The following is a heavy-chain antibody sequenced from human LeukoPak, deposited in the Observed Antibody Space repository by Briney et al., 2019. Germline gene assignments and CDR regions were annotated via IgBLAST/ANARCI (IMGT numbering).Heavy chain of an antibody. CDR2: IYFSGST. D-gene: IGHD2-2*01. CDR3: ARGGGQLFDFDY. J-gene: IGHJ4*02. V-gene: IGHV4-59*08. CDR1: GGSMSHYY. Sequence: PSETLSLTCAVSGGSMSHYYWSWIRQPPGKGLEWIGYIYFSGSTNYNPSLKSRVTISIDASKSQFSLKLSSVTAADTAVYYCARGGGQLFDFDYWGQGTLVTVSS.